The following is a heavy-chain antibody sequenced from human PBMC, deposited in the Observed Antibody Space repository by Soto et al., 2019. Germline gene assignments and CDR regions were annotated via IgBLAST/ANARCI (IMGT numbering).Heavy chain of an antibody. D-gene: IGHD2-15*01. Sequence: GGSLRLSCAASGFTFSSYSMNWVRQAPGKGLEWVSSISSSSSYIYYADSVKGRFTISRDNAKNSLYLQMNSLRSEDTAVYYCARARISGPGGYYFDYWGQGTLVTVSS. CDR2: ISSSSSYI. CDR3: ARARISGPGGYYFDY. J-gene: IGHJ4*02. CDR1: GFTFSSYS. V-gene: IGHV3-21*04.